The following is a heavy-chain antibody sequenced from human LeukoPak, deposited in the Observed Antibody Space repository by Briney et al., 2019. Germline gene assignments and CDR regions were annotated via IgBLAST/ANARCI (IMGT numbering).Heavy chain of an antibody. J-gene: IGHJ4*02. CDR2: INHSGRT. Sequence: PSETLSLTCAVYGGSFSGYYWNWIRQPPGKGLEWIGEINHSGRTKYNPSLKSRVTISVDTSKNQFSLILSSVTAADTAVYYCARDITMITYWGQGTLVTVSS. CDR1: GGSFSGYY. V-gene: IGHV4-34*01. D-gene: IGHD3-22*01. CDR3: ARDITMITY.